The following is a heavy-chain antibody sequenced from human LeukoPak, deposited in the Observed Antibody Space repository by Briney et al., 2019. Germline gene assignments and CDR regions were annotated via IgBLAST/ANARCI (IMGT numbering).Heavy chain of an antibody. CDR2: INWNGGST. CDR1: GFTFDDYG. D-gene: IGHD2-15*01. V-gene: IGHV3-20*04. Sequence: PGGSLRLSCAASGFTFDDYGMSWVRQAPGKGLEWVSGINWNGGSTGYADSVKGRFTISRDNSKNTLYLQMNSLRAEDTAVYYCAKDYPLLAPLYYYMDVWGKGTTVTVSS. J-gene: IGHJ6*03. CDR3: AKDYPLLAPLYYYMDV.